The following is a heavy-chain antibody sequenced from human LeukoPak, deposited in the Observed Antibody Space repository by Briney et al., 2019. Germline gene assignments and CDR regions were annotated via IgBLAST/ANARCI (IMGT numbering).Heavy chain of an antibody. CDR1: GLTVSSNY. J-gene: IGHJ4*02. D-gene: IGHD3-22*01. V-gene: IGHV3-53*01. CDR2: IYTGGNT. Sequence: PGGSLRLSCAASGLTVSSNYMSWVRQAPGKGLEWVSTIYTGGNTYYAASVKGRFTISRDFSKNTVFLHMNSLRAEDTAMYYCARGDDSGYYDNFDYWGQGALVTVSS. CDR3: ARGDDSGYYDNFDY.